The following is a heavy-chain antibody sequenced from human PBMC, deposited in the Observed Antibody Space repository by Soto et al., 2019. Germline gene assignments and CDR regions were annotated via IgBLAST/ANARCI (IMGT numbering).Heavy chain of an antibody. Sequence: SETLSRTCNVSGVTIRGYYWNWIRQPPGKTLEWLGSIYYTRGTNYNPSLQSRVTISVDTSKNHFSLKFNSLTAADTDVYYCARGPLNHDLWSGPINGGMDVWGRGTTVTVSS. CDR2: IYYTRGT. D-gene: IGHD3-3*01. CDR3: ARGPLNHDLWSGPINGGMDV. J-gene: IGHJ6*02. V-gene: IGHV4-59*01. CDR1: GVTIRGYY.